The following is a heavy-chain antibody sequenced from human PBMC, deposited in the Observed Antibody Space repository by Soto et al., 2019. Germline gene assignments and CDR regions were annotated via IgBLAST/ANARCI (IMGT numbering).Heavy chain of an antibody. CDR1: GGTFSSYA. V-gene: IGHV1-69*13. CDR2: IIPIFGTA. CDR3: ARGRKRAPRDIVVVPAASLDV. Sequence: SVKVSCKASGGTFSSYAISWVRQAPGQGLEWMGGIIPIFGTANYAQKFQGRVTITADESTSTAYMELSSLRSEDTAVYYCARGRKRAPRDIVVVPAASLDVWGQGTTVTVSS. J-gene: IGHJ6*02. D-gene: IGHD2-2*01.